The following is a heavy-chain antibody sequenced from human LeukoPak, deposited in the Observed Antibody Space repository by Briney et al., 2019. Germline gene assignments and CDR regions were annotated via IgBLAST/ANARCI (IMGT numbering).Heavy chain of an antibody. J-gene: IGHJ4*02. CDR2: IYYSGST. D-gene: IGHD6-25*01. V-gene: IGHV4-59*01. CDR1: GGSISSYY. Sequence: SETLSLTCTVSGGSISSYYWSWIRQPPGKGLEWIGYIYYSGSTNYNPSLKSRVTISVDTSKNQFSLKLSSVTAADTAVYYCARDAAATPFDYWGQGTLVTVSS. CDR3: ARDAAATPFDY.